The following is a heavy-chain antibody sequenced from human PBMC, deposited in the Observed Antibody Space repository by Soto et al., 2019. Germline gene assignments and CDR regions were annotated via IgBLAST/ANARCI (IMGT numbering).Heavy chain of an antibody. V-gene: IGHV4-59*01. CDR2: IYYSGST. D-gene: IGHD3-3*01. CDR3: AREDWAYDWSGNYYYYGMDV. J-gene: IGHJ6*02. Sequence: SETLSLTCSVSGGSISSGYWTWIRHPPGKGLEWIGYIYYSGSTNYNPSLKSRVTISVDTSKNQFSLKLSSVTAADTAVYYCAREDWAYDWSGNYYYYGMDVWGQGTTVTVSS. CDR1: GGSISSGY.